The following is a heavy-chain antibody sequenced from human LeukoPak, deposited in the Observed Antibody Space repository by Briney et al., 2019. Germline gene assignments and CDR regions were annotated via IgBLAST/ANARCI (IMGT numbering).Heavy chain of an antibody. V-gene: IGHV3-23*01. CDR1: GFTFSSYA. CDR3: AKALWRYSGGRDHWYFDL. CDR2: ISGSGGST. Sequence: GGSLRLSCAASGFTFSSYAMSWVRQAPGKGLEWVSAISGSGGSTYYAGSVKGRFTNSRDNFKITLYLQMNSLRAEDTAVYYCAKALWRYSGGRDHWYFDLWGRGTLVTVSS. J-gene: IGHJ2*01. D-gene: IGHD6-19*01.